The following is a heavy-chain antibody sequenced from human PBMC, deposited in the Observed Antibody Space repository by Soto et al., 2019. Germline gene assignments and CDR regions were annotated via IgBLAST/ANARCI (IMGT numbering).Heavy chain of an antibody. V-gene: IGHV4-34*01. Sequence: QPPGKGLEWIGEINHSGSTNYNPSLKSRVSISVDTSKNQFSLKLSSVTAADTAVYYCARGKRLRADSYGRVRGGFASCGQGSPVNVS. CDR3: ARGKRLRADSYGRVRGGFAS. J-gene: IGHJ5*02. D-gene: IGHD5-18*01. CDR2: INHSGST.